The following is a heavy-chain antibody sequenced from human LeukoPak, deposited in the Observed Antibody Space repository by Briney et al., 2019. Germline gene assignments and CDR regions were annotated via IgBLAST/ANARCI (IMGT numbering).Heavy chain of an antibody. CDR1: GGAISGYY. J-gene: IGHJ5*02. CDR3: ARYASGSYYWFDP. V-gene: IGHV4-59*08. CDR2: IFYSGTT. Sequence: SETLSLTCTVSGGAISGYYWSWIRQPPGKGLEWIGYIFYSGTTNYNPSLKSRVTISVDTSKSQFSLKLSSVTTADTALYYCARYASGSYYWFDPWGQGTLVTVSS. D-gene: IGHD3-10*01.